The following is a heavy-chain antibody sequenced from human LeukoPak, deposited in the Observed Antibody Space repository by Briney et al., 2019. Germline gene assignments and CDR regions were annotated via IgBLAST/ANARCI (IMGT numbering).Heavy chain of an antibody. CDR1: GGSIGSYY. V-gene: IGHV4-59*01. CDR3: AREKLKYNWFDP. J-gene: IGHJ5*02. CDR2: IYYSGST. Sequence: SETLSLTCSVSGGSIGSYYWSWIRQPPGKGLEWIGYIYYSGSTNYNPSLKSRVTISVDTSKNQFSLKLSSVTAADTAVYYCAREKLKYNWFDPWGQGTLVTVSS.